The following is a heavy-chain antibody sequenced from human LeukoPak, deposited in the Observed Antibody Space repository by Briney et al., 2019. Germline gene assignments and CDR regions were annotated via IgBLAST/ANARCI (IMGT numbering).Heavy chain of an antibody. Sequence: GGSPRLSCAASGFTFSSYGMHWVRQAPGKGLEWVAVIWYDGSNKYYADSVKGRFTISRDNSKNTLYLQMNSLRAEDTAVYYCARDGILVRSYYYYGMDVWGRGTTVTVSS. CDR2: IWYDGSNK. CDR1: GFTFSSYG. CDR3: ARDGILVRSYYYYGMDV. V-gene: IGHV3-33*01. J-gene: IGHJ6*02. D-gene: IGHD2-2*01.